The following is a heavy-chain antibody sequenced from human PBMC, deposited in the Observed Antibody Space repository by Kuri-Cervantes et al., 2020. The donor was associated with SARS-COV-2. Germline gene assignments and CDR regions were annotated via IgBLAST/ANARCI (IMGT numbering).Heavy chain of an antibody. Sequence: GESLKISCAASGFTFSSYAMHWVRQAPGKGLEYVSAISSNGGSTYYANSVKGRFTISRDNSKNTLYLQVNSLRAEDTAVYYCARIPYPKGAVAGTSDYWGQGTLVTVSS. CDR1: GFTFSSYA. CDR3: ARIPYPKGAVAGTSDY. D-gene: IGHD6-19*01. V-gene: IGHV3-64*01. CDR2: ISSNGGST. J-gene: IGHJ4*02.